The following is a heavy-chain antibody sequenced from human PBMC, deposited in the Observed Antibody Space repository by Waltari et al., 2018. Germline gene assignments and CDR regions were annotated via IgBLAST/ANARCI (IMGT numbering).Heavy chain of an antibody. CDR3: ATNRTGNAFNI. J-gene: IGHJ3*02. D-gene: IGHD7-27*01. V-gene: IGHV4-59*11. CDR2: IYYSGGA. CDR1: GASITTLY. Sequence: QVQLRESGPGLVKPSETLFLTCSVSGASITTLYYRWVRQSPVKGLEWIGNIYYSGGATYNPSLRSRVIISPDTTKRQIYLSSDSVTAADTAVYYCATNRTGNAFNIWGQGTMVVVSS.